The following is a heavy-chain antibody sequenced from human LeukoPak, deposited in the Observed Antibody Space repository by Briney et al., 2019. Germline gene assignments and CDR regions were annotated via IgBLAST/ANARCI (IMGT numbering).Heavy chain of an antibody. CDR3: AKGLFSAYDKYLDS. V-gene: IGHV3-21*04. CDR1: GFAFESFT. J-gene: IGHJ4*02. D-gene: IGHD5-12*01. Sequence: GGSLRLSCAGSGFAFESFTMTWVRQAPGKGLQWVSLISDTGRDINYADSVRGRFTISRDNTKNSLFLQMDSLRVEDTAIYYCAKGLFSAYDKYLDSWGQGTLVTVSS. CDR2: ISDTGRDI.